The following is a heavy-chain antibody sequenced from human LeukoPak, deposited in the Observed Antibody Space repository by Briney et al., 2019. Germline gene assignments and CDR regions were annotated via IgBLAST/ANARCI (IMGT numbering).Heavy chain of an antibody. CDR2: ISSVGSSYI. J-gene: IGHJ4*02. V-gene: IGHV3-21*01. D-gene: IGHD4-23*01. CDR1: GFTFSSYS. Sequence: GGSLRLSCAASGFTFSSYSMNWVRQAPGKGLEWVSSISSVGSSYIYYADSLKGRFTISRDNAKNSLYLQMNSLRAEDTAVYYCARDGLYGGNSFDYWGQGTLVTVSS. CDR3: ARDGLYGGNSFDY.